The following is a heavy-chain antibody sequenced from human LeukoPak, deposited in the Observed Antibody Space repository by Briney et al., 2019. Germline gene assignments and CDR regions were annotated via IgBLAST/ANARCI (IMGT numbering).Heavy chain of an antibody. CDR2: ISSSSSYI. CDR3: ARATLPGYSSSWWVY. CDR1: GFTFSSYS. J-gene: IGHJ4*02. V-gene: IGHV3-21*04. D-gene: IGHD6-13*01. Sequence: GGSLRLSCAASGFTFSSYSMNWVRQAPGKGLEWVSSISSSSSYIYYADSMKGRFTISRDNAKNSLYLQMNSLRAEDTALYYCARATLPGYSSSWWVYWGQGTLVTVSS.